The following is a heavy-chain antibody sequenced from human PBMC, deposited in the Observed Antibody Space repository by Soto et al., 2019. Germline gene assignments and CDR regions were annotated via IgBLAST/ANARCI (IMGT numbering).Heavy chain of an antibody. CDR2: IIPILGIA. CDR3: ATAQPHEWDDAFDI. V-gene: IGHV1-69*02. J-gene: IGHJ3*02. D-gene: IGHD1-26*01. CDR1: GGTFSSYT. Sequence: QVQLVQSGAEVKKPGSSVKVSCKASGGTFSSYTISWVRQAPGQGLEWMGRIIPILGIAHYAQKFQGRVTITAAKSTSTAYMGLSSLRSEDTAVYYCATAQPHEWDDAFDIWGQGRMVTVSS.